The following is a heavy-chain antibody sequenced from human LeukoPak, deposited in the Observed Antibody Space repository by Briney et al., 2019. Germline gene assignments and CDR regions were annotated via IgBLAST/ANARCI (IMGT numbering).Heavy chain of an antibody. D-gene: IGHD3-22*01. CDR1: GFTFSSYG. CDR2: ISYDGSNK. J-gene: IGHJ4*02. Sequence: PGGSLRLSCAASGFTFSSYGMHWVRQAPGKGLEWVAVISYDGSNKYYADSVKGRFTISRDNSKNTLYLQMNSLRAEDTAVYYCATYHSSGYSLDYWGQGTLVTVSS. CDR3: ATYHSSGYSLDY. V-gene: IGHV3-30*03.